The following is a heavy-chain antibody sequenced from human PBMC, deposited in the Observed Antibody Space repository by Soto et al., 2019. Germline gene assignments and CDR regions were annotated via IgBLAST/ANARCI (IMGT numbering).Heavy chain of an antibody. Sequence: SVKVSCKASGFTFTSSAMQWVRQARGQRLEWIGWIVVGSGNTNYAQKFQERVTITRDTSTSTVYMELSSLRSEDTAVYYCARDGGSGSYYYYYGMDVWGQGTTVTVSS. CDR3: ARDGGSGSYYYYYGMDV. J-gene: IGHJ6*02. CDR2: IVVGSGNT. D-gene: IGHD1-26*01. V-gene: IGHV1-58*02. CDR1: GFTFTSSA.